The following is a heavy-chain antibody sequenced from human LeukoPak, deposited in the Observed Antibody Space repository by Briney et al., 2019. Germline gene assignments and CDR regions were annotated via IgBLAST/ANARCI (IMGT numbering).Heavy chain of an antibody. CDR3: ARDGPAAGLYFDY. Sequence: GGSLRLSCAGSGFTFSSHWIGWVRQAPGKGLEWVAHINQDGSQKYYVDSVKGRFTISRDNAKNSLYLQMNSLRAEDTAVYYCARDGPAAGLYFDYWGQGTLVTVSS. J-gene: IGHJ4*02. D-gene: IGHD6-13*01. V-gene: IGHV3-7*03. CDR1: GFTFSSHW. CDR2: INQDGSQK.